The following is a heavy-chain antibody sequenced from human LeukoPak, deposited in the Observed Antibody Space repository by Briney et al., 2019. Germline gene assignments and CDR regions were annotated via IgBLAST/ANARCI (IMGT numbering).Heavy chain of an antibody. J-gene: IGHJ4*02. V-gene: IGHV3-30*18. CDR3: AKDRTTMTNYFDY. CDR1: GLTFSGYD. Sequence: GGSLRLSCAASGLTFSGYDMHWVRQAPGKGPEWVAVMSYGGQNERYADSVKGRFTISRDNSRNTLYLHMNSLRADDTAIYYCAKDRTTMTNYFDYWGQGTLVTVSS. CDR2: MSYGGQNE. D-gene: IGHD3-22*01.